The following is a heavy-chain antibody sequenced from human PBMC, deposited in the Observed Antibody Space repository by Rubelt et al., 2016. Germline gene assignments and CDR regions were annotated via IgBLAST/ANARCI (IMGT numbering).Heavy chain of an antibody. CDR3: ARDRSYYGSGSTRGMDV. J-gene: IGHJ6*02. D-gene: IGHD3-10*01. CDR2: INPSGGST. V-gene: IGHV1-46*01. CDR1: GYTFTSYY. Sequence: QVQLVQSGSELKKPGASVKVSCKASGYTFTSYYMHWVRQAPGQGLEWMGIINPSGGSTSYAQKFQGRVTMTRDTSTSTGYMGLSSLRSEDTAVYYCARDRSYYGSGSTRGMDVWGQGTTVTVSS.